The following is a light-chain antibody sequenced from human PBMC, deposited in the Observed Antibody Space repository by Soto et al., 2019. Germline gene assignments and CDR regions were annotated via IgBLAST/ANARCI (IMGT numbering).Light chain of an antibody. Sequence: EIVLTQSPGTLSLSPGERATLSCRASQSVDSIYFAWYQQKPGQAPRLLIYGASSRATGIPDRFRGSGSGTDFTLTISGLEPEDFAVYYCQQYSSSVITFGQGTRLERK. V-gene: IGKV3-20*01. CDR1: QSVDSIY. J-gene: IGKJ5*01. CDR2: GAS. CDR3: QQYSSSVIT.